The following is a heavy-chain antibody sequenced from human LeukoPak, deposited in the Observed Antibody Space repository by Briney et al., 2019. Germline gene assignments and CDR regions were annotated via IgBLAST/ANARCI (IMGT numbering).Heavy chain of an antibody. CDR1: GFTFNSYA. V-gene: IGHV3-23*01. J-gene: IGHJ4*02. CDR2: ISGSGGST. CDR3: AKTYSSAWWALDY. D-gene: IGHD6-19*01. Sequence: GGSLRLSCAASGFTFNSYAMSWVRQAPGKGLEWVSVISGSGGSTYYADSVKGRFTISRDSSKNTLYLQMNSLGAEDTAIYYCAKTYSSAWWALDYWGQGTLVTVSS.